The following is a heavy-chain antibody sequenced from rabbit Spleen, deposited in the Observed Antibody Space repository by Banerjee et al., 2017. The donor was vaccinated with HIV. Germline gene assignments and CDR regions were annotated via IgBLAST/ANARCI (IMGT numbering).Heavy chain of an antibody. V-gene: IGHV1S40*01. D-gene: IGHD1-1*01. Sequence: QSLEESGGGLVKPEGSLTLTCKASGFSFSDRDVMCWVRQAPGKGLEWIACINAITGKAVYASWAKGRFTFSKTSSTTVTLQMTSLTAADTATYFCARDLDAVIGWNFGWWGPGTLVTVS. CDR3: ARDLDAVIGWNFGW. CDR2: INAITGKA. CDR1: GFSFSDRDV. J-gene: IGHJ4*01.